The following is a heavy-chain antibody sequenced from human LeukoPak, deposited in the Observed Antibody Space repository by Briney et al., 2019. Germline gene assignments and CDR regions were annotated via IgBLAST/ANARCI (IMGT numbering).Heavy chain of an antibody. CDR2: IGLENGNA. CDR3: ARVTYVRPYQLDY. J-gene: IGHJ4*02. D-gene: IGHD2-2*01. Sequence: GASVKVSCKASGYTFANYGINWVRQAPGQGLEWIGWIGLENGNAGYAQRVQGRVTLTTDTSTSTAYMELRSLRSDDTAVYYCARVTYVRPYQLDYWGQGTLVSISS. V-gene: IGHV1-18*01. CDR1: GYTFANYG.